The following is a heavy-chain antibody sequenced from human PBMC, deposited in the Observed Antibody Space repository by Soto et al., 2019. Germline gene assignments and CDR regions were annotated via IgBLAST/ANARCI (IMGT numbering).Heavy chain of an antibody. CDR3: ARGGVPPYYYYGMDF. CDR2: ISTYNGDT. J-gene: IGHJ6*02. Sequence: QVQLVQSGAEVKKPGASVKVSCKASGYTFTRSGISWVRQAPGQGLEWMGWISTYNGDTNYAQTFQGRVTMTTDTSTSKVHREGGGLKSNDTAFFYCARGGVPPYYYYGMDFGGQGPPVPVPS. CDR1: GYTFTRSG. D-gene: IGHD3-16*01. V-gene: IGHV1-18*01.